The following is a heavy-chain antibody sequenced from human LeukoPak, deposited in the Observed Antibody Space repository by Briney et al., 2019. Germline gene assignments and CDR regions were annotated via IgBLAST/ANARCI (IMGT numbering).Heavy chain of an antibody. J-gene: IGHJ4*02. D-gene: IGHD6-6*01. CDR1: GFTFSSYW. V-gene: IGHV3-7*01. CDR2: IKQDGSEK. CDR3: ARDPFEYSSSAGLDY. Sequence: PGGSLRLSCAAPGFTFSSYWMSWVRQAPGKGLEWVANIKQDGSEKYYVDSVKGRFTISRDNAKNSLYLQMNSLRAEDTAVYYCARDPFEYSSSAGLDYWGQGTLVTVSS.